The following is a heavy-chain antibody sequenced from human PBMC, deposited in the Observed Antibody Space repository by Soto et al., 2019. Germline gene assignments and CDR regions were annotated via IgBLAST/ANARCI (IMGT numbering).Heavy chain of an antibody. D-gene: IGHD3-22*01. J-gene: IGHJ6*02. CDR3: ARHRDNSGYCEGYYRYGIDV. V-gene: IGHV5-51*01. CDR2: IYHSDSDT. Sequence: GESLKISCKGSGSSFTSYWIGWVRQMHGKGLEWMGIIYHSDSDTRYSPSFQGQVTISADKPISTAYLQWSRLKASDTAMYYCARHRDNSGYCEGYYRYGIDVWGRGTPLTVAS. CDR1: GSSFTSYW.